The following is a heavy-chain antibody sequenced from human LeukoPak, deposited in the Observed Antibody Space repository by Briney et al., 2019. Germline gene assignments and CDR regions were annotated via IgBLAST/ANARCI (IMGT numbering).Heavy chain of an antibody. Sequence: PSDTLSLTSAVYGESLNSYYWSWVRQPPGARLEWIGEIYESGTTEYNPSLKSRVTISMVPSKQQFSLSLSSVTAADTAVYYCARGAWATRLGSWGLGTPVIVSS. CDR2: IYESGTT. CDR1: GESLNSYY. D-gene: IGHD2-15*01. CDR3: ARGAWATRLGS. V-gene: IGHV4-34*01. J-gene: IGHJ4*02.